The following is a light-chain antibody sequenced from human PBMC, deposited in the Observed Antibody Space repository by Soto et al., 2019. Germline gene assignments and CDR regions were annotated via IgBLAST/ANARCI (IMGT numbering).Light chain of an antibody. CDR2: AAS. CDR1: QSISSY. J-gene: IGKJ2*01. V-gene: IGKV1-39*01. CDR3: QQSYSTPYT. Sequence: DIQMTQSPSSLSASVGDRVTITCRASQSISSYLKLYQQKPGKAPKLLIYAASSLQSGVPSRFSGCGSGTDFTLTISRLQPEDFAPYYCQQSYSTPYTFGQGTKLDIK.